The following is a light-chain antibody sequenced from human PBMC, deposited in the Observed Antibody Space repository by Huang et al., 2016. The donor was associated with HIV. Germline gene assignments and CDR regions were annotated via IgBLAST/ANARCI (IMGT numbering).Light chain of an antibody. CDR2: AAS. CDR1: QSISSY. V-gene: IGKV1-39*01. CDR3: QQSYSTPWT. J-gene: IGKJ1*01. Sequence: DIQMTQSPSSLSASVGDRVTITCRASQSISSYLNWYQQKPGKAPKSLIYAASILQRGVPSRFSGSGSRTDFTFTISSLQPEDFATYYCQQSYSTPWTFGQGTKVEIK.